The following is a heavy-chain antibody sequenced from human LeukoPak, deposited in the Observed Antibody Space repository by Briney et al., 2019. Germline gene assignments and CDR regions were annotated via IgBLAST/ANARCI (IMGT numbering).Heavy chain of an antibody. J-gene: IGHJ4*02. CDR1: GFSFNHYW. Sequence: PGGSLRLSCAASGFSFNHYWMHWVRQTPGKGLVWVSRINSDGSTTTYADSVKGRFTISRDNAKNTLYLQMNSLRAEDTAVYYCARGNYYGSGTYYSPSSYWGQGTRVTVSS. CDR2: INSDGSTT. D-gene: IGHD3-10*01. V-gene: IGHV3-74*01. CDR3: ARGNYYGSGTYYSPSSY.